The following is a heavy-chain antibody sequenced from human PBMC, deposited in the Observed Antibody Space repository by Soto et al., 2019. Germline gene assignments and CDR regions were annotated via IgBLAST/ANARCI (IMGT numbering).Heavy chain of an antibody. CDR3: ASRMGSGRYYFGD. Sequence: QVQLQQWGAGLLNPSETLSLTCAVFGGSFTGYYWSWIRQSPGKGLEWIGEINGSGSTNYNPSLKSRVTMSIDTSRNQFSRKLSSVTAADTAVFFCASRMGSGRYYFGDWGPGTLVAVSS. D-gene: IGHD3-10*01. CDR1: GGSFTGYY. CDR2: INGSGST. J-gene: IGHJ4*02. V-gene: IGHV4-34*01.